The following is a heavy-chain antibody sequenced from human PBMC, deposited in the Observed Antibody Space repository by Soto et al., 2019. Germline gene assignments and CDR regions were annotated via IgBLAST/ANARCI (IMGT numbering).Heavy chain of an antibody. V-gene: IGHV3-7*03. J-gene: IGHJ6*03. CDR3: AGFYTLYYYYDMDV. CDR2: IKPDGSEK. Sequence: GGSLRLSCAASGFTFSSYWMSWVRQAPGKGLEWVANIKPDGSEKYYVDSVKGRFTISRDNAKTSLYLQMNSLRAEDTAVYYCAGFYTLYYYYDMDVWGKGTTVTVSS. CDR1: GFTFSSYW. D-gene: IGHD3-16*01.